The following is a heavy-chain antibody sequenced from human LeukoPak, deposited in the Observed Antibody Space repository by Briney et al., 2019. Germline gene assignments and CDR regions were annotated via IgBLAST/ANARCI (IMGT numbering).Heavy chain of an antibody. CDR3: AKDGRELLRSYFDY. CDR1: GFTFSSYG. Sequence: GGSLRLSCAASGFTFSSYGIHWVRQAPRKGLEWVAVISYDGSNKYYADSVKGRFTISRDNSKNTLYLQMNSLRAEDTAVYYCAKDGRELLRSYFDYWGQGTLVTVSS. D-gene: IGHD1-26*01. V-gene: IGHV3-30*18. J-gene: IGHJ4*02. CDR2: ISYDGSNK.